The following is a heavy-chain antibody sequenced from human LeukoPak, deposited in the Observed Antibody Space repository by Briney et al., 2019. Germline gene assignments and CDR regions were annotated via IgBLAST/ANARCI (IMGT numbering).Heavy chain of an antibody. CDR3: ARGLGEWELGPLDY. J-gene: IGHJ4*02. V-gene: IGHV3-23*01. D-gene: IGHD1-26*01. CDR2: ISGSGGST. CDR1: GFTFSSYA. Sequence: PGGSLRLSCAASGFTFSSYAMSWVRQAPGKGLEWVSAISGSGGSTYYADSVKGRFTISRDNSKNTLYLQMNSLRAEDTAVYYCARGLGEWELGPLDYWGQGTLVTVSS.